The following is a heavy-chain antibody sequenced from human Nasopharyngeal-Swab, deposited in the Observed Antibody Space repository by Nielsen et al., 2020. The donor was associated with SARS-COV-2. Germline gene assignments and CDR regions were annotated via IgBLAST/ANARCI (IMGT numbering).Heavy chain of an antibody. J-gene: IGHJ4*02. Sequence: GGSLRLSCAASGFTFSSYAMSWVRQAPGRGLEWVSAISGSGGSTYYADSVKGRFTISRDNSKNTLYLQMNSLRAEDTAVYYCAEDREATYYYGSGSFDYWGQGTLVTVSS. CDR2: ISGSGGST. D-gene: IGHD3-10*01. CDR3: AEDREATYYYGSGSFDY. CDR1: GFTFSSYA. V-gene: IGHV3-23*01.